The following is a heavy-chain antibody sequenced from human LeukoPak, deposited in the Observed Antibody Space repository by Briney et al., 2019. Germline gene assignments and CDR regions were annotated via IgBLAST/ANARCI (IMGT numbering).Heavy chain of an antibody. Sequence: GGSLRLSCAASGFTFDDYGMSWVRQAPGKGLEWGSGINWNGGSTGYADSVKGRFTISRDNAKNSLYLQMNSLRAEDTALYYCARFVRVGAVADAFDYWGQGTLVTVST. J-gene: IGHJ4*02. CDR2: INWNGGST. V-gene: IGHV3-20*04. CDR3: ARFVRVGAVADAFDY. CDR1: GFTFDDYG. D-gene: IGHD6-19*01.